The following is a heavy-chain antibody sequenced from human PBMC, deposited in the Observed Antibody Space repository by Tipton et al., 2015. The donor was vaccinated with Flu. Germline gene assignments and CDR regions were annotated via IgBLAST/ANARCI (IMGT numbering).Heavy chain of an antibody. CDR3: ARLSYYDVDLRNFYFED. CDR2: IYPSGTT. D-gene: IGHD3-10*02. J-gene: IGHJ4*02. Sequence: TLSLTCTVSSGSIRSTNYFCAWIRQPPGKRLELIGSIYPSGTTYYNPSLKSRVTISVDTSKSQFSLKLRSVTAADMAVYYCARLSYYDVDLRNFYFEDWGQGTLVTVSS. CDR1: SGSIRSTNYF. V-gene: IGHV4-39*01.